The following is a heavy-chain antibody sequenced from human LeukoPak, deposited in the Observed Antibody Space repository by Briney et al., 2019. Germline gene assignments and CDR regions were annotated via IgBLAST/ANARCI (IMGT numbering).Heavy chain of an antibody. CDR2: IYYSGST. V-gene: IGHV4-39*07. D-gene: IGHD6-19*01. Sequence: SETLSLTCTVSGGSISSYYWGWIRQPPGKGLEWIGSIYYSGSTYYNPSLKSRVTISVDTSKNQFSLKLSSVTAADTAVYYCARIAVAGLSQRFDYWGQGTLVTVSS. CDR1: GGSISSYY. CDR3: ARIAVAGLSQRFDY. J-gene: IGHJ4*02.